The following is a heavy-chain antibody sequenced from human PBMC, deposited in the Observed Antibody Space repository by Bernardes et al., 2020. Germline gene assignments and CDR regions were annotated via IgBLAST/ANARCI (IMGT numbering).Heavy chain of an antibody. CDR1: GFSFRSHA. CDR3: AKELEGSYPFDY. Sequence: SLRLSCEASGFSFRSHAFHWVRQAPGKGPEWVAVISNDATHKDYADSAKGRFTISRDDSKNTLFLRMNSLRAEDTAVYYCAKELEGSYPFDYWGQGTLVTVSS. CDR2: ISNDATHK. J-gene: IGHJ4*02. V-gene: IGHV3-30*07. D-gene: IGHD1-26*01.